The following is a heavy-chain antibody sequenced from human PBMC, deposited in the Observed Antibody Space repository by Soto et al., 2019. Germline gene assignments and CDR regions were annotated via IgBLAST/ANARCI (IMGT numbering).Heavy chain of an antibody. J-gene: IGHJ3*02. V-gene: IGHV4-4*02. CDR1: GVSISIPNW. CDR3: ARGEFYAFDI. Sequence: SETLSLTCAVSGVSISIPNWWAGVRQAPGKGLEWIGEIDHSGTTNYNPSLNSRVTISLDRSKNQFSLRLSSVAAADTAVYFCARGEFYAFDIWGQGTMVTVSS. D-gene: IGHD3-10*01. CDR2: IDHSGTT.